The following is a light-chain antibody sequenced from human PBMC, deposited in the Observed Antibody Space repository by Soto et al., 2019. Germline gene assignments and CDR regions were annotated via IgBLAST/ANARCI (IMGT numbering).Light chain of an antibody. V-gene: IGKV3-20*01. Sequence: EIVLTQSPGTVSLSPGESATLSCRASQSISRSDLAWYQHRPGQSPRLLIYATSTRATGIPDRFTGGGSGTGFTLTISGLEPEDSAVYYCQQYGPSPTFGGGTKVDIK. J-gene: IGKJ4*01. CDR2: ATS. CDR1: QSISRSD. CDR3: QQYGPSPT.